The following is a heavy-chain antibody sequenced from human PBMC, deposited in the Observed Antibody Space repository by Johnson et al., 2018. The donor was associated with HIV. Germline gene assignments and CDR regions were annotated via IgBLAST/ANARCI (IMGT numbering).Heavy chain of an antibody. CDR3: ATRDPTHRPGGFDI. D-gene: IGHD1-14*01. CDR2: LYSGGSTV. V-gene: IGHV3-11*04. Sequence: VESGGSLRRSCAASGFSVSYNYMNWVRQAPGKGLERVALLYSGGSTVYYADSVKGRFTISRDNAKNSLYLQMNSLRAEDTAVYYCATRDPTHRPGGFDIWGQGTMVTVSS. CDR1: GFSVSYNY. J-gene: IGHJ3*02.